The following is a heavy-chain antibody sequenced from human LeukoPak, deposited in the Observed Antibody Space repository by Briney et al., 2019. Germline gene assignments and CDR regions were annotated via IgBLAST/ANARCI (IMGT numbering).Heavy chain of an antibody. CDR3: ARDRRDTPMGGPFDY. CDR1: GDSVSSPRYL. D-gene: IGHD5-18*01. CDR2: VYTTGST. J-gene: IGHJ4*02. Sequence: SETLSLTCNVSGDSVSSPRYLWSWIRQPAGKGLEWIGRVYTTGSTSYNPSLKGRVTLSVDTSKNQFSLKLTSVTAADTAVYFCARDRRDTPMGGPFDYWGQGMLVTVSS. V-gene: IGHV4-61*02.